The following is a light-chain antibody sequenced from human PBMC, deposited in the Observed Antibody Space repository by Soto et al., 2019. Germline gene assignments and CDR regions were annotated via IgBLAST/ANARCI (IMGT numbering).Light chain of an antibody. CDR2: DAS. Sequence: DIQMTQSPSTLSASVGDRVTITCRASQSISSWLAWYQQKPGKAPKLLIYDASSLDSGVPSRFSGSGSGTEFTLTISSLQPDDFATYYCQQYNSYSPWTFGQGNKVAIK. V-gene: IGKV1-5*01. CDR1: QSISSW. CDR3: QQYNSYSPWT. J-gene: IGKJ1*01.